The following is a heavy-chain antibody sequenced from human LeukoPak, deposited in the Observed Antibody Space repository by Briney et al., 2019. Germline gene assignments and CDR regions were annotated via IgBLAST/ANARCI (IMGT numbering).Heavy chain of an antibody. CDR1: GYTFSNYD. CDR3: ARGDDYGDYLDDY. Sequence: ASVNVSCKASGYTFSNYDMHWVRQAPGQRLEWMGWINAGYGDTNYSQKFRDRVTFTWDTSASTVYMILSSLRSEDTAVYYCARGDDYGDYLDDYWGQGTLVTVAS. V-gene: IGHV1-3*01. D-gene: IGHD4-17*01. J-gene: IGHJ4*02. CDR2: INAGYGDT.